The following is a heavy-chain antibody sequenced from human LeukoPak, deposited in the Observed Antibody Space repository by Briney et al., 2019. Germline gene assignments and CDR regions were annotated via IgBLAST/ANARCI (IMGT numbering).Heavy chain of an antibody. V-gene: IGHV3-74*01. CDR2: INSDGSNR. Sequence: GGSLRLSCEASGFTFSIYGMHWVRQGPGKGLVWVSRINSDGSNRRYADSVKGRFTISKDNAKNTLYQQMNSLRAEDTAVYYCVREGTAAEFDYWGQGNLVTVSS. CDR3: VREGTAAEFDY. CDR1: GFTFSIYG. J-gene: IGHJ4*02. D-gene: IGHD6-13*01.